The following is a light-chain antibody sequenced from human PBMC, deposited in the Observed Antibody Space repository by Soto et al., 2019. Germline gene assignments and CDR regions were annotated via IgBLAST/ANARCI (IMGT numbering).Light chain of an antibody. V-gene: IGKV3-15*01. CDR2: DAS. CDR3: QQYNNWPPWT. CDR1: QSVSSN. Sequence: EIVMTQSPATLSVSPGERATLSCRASQSVSSNLAWYQQKPGQAPRLLIYDASIRATGIPATFSASGSGTEFTLTISSLQSEDFAVYYCQQYNNWPPWTFGQGTKVDIK. J-gene: IGKJ1*01.